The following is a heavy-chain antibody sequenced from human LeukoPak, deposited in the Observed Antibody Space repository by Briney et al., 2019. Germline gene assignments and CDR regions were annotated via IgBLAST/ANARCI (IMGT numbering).Heavy chain of an antibody. CDR2: ISSSGSTI. J-gene: IGHJ4*02. CDR1: GFTFSDYY. D-gene: IGHD6-19*01. V-gene: IGHV3-11*01. Sequence: GGSLRLSCAASGFTFSDYYMSWIRQAPGKGLEWVSYISSSGSTIYYADSVKGRFTISRDNAKNSLYLQINSLRGEDTAVYYCAKGKYSSGGVPDYWGQGTLVTVSS. CDR3: AKGKYSSGGVPDY.